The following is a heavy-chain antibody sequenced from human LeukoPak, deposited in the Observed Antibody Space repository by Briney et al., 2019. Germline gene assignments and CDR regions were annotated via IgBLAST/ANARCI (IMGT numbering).Heavy chain of an antibody. J-gene: IGHJ4*02. CDR3: ARRGGSGRAFDF. D-gene: IGHD1-26*01. V-gene: IGHV4-39*01. CDR1: GASISGGTYY. Sequence: TETLSLTCSVSGASISGGTYYWGRIRQPPGKGRVWFVSIYYTGSTYEHPALKSRATISVDTSKNLFSLKLSSVTAADSALYYCARRGGSGRAFDFWGQGTLVTVSS. CDR2: IYYTGST.